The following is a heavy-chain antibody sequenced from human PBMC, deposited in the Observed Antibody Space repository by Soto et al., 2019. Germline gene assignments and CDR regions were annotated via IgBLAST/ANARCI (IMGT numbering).Heavy chain of an antibody. Sequence: EVQVLESGGGLVQPGGSLRLSCEGSGFTVSSPAMTWIREAPGKGPEWFSTVTADGGTYYAASVKARFAMSRDTSENTLYLQMKSLGAEDTAAYYCAPHVSCSGGSCQYDAFAIRGQGTMVTVSS. J-gene: IGHJ3*02. CDR3: APHVSCSGGSCQYDAFAI. V-gene: IGHV3-23*01. CDR2: VTADGGT. D-gene: IGHD2-15*01. CDR1: GFTVSSPA.